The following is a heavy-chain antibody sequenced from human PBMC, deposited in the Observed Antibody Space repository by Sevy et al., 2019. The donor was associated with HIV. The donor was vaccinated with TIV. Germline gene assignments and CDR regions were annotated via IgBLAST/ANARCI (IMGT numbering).Heavy chain of an antibody. V-gene: IGHV3-7*01. Sequence: GGSLRLSCAASGFTFSRFWMSWVRQAPGKGLEWVANIKQDGSEKYYVDSVKGRFTISRDNAKKSLYLQMNSLRAEDTAVSYCARNRDDSSGFHMDVWGQGTTVTVSS. CDR2: IKQDGSEK. CDR1: GFTFSRFW. CDR3: ARNRDDSSGFHMDV. D-gene: IGHD5-12*01. J-gene: IGHJ6*02.